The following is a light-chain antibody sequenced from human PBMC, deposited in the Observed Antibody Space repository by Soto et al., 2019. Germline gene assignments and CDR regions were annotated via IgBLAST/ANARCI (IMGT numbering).Light chain of an antibody. V-gene: IGKV3-15*01. CDR3: QQYNNWPLYT. CDR2: GAS. Sequence: EIVMTQSPATLSVSPGERATLSCRASQDVSSTLAWYQQKPGQPPRLLIYGASTRATGIPARFSGSGSGTEFTLTISSLQSEDFAVYFCQQYNNWPLYTFGQGTKLEIK. J-gene: IGKJ2*01. CDR1: QDVSST.